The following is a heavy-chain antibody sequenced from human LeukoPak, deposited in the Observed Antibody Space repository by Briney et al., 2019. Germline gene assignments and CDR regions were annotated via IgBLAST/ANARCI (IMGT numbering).Heavy chain of an antibody. D-gene: IGHD3-22*01. CDR2: IYYSGST. CDR1: GGSISSYY. J-gene: IGHJ4*02. V-gene: IGHV4-59*01. CDR3: ARGSDYYDSSGYYEFDY. Sequence: SETLSLTCTVSGGSISSYYWSWIRRPPGKGLEWIGYIYYSGSTSYNPSLKSRVTISVDTSKNQFSLKLSSVTAADTAVYYCARGSDYYDSSGYYEFDYWGQGTLVTVSS.